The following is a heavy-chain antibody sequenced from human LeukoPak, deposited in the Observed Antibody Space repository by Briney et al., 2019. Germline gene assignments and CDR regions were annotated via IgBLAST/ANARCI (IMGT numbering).Heavy chain of an antibody. D-gene: IGHD3-22*01. CDR3: ARRDDSSGYHKIFDY. CDR1: GGSISSGPYY. V-gene: IGHV4-39*01. Sequence: SETLSLTCTVSGGSISSGPYYWGWIRQPPGKGLEWIGNTYYGENTYYNPSLKSRATISIDTSKNQFYLKLSSLTAADTAVYYCARRDDSSGYHKIFDYWGPGTLVTVSS. CDR2: TYYGENT. J-gene: IGHJ4*02.